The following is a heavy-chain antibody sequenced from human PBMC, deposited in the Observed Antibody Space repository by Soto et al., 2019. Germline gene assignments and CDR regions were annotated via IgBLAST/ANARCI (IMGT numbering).Heavy chain of an antibody. V-gene: IGHV3-23*01. J-gene: IGHJ4*02. CDR3: AKDPATIAVAGTSDY. CDR2: ISGSGGST. Sequence: EVQLLESGGGLVQPGGSLRLSCAASGFTFSTYGMSWVRQAPGKGLEWVSIISGSGGSTYYADTVKGRFTISRDNSKNTLYLQMNSLRAEDTAVYYCAKDPATIAVAGTSDYWGQGTLVIVSS. D-gene: IGHD6-19*01. CDR1: GFTFSTYG.